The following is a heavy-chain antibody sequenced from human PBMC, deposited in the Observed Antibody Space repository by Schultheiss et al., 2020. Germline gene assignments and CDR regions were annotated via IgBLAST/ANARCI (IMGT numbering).Heavy chain of an antibody. CDR1: GFTVSSNY. J-gene: IGHJ4*02. Sequence: GGSLRLSCAASGFTVSSNYMSWVRQAPGKGLEWVSAIYSGGSTYYADSVKGRFTISRDNSKNTLYLQMNSLRAEDTAVYYCASTVEMATSLCVWGQGTLVTVSS. V-gene: IGHV3-53*01. D-gene: IGHD5-24*01. CDR3: ASTVEMATSLCV. CDR2: IYSGGST.